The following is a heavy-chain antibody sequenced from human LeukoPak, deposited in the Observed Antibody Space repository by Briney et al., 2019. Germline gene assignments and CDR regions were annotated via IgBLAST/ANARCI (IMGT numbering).Heavy chain of an antibody. J-gene: IGHJ5*02. D-gene: IGHD3-3*01. Sequence: GGSLRLSCAASGFTFSSYAMHWVRQAPDKGLEWVAFIRFDGINKYYADSVKGRFTISRDNFKNTLYLQMNSLRAEDTAVYYCARDTYDFWSGQAKFDPWGQGTLVTVSS. CDR2: IRFDGINK. V-gene: IGHV3-30*02. CDR1: GFTFSSYA. CDR3: ARDTYDFWSGQAKFDP.